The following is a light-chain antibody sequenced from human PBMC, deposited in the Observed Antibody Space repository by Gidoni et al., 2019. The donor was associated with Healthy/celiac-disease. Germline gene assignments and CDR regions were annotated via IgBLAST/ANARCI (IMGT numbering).Light chain of an antibody. Sequence: DIQMTQSPSSLSASVGDRVTITCRASQSIISYLNWYKQKPGKAPNLLIYAASSLQSGVPSRFSVSGSGTAFTLTISSLQPEDFATYDCQQSSSTFCTFXXXTKLEIK. V-gene: IGKV1-39*01. J-gene: IGKJ2*02. CDR2: AAS. CDR1: QSIISY. CDR3: QQSSSTFCT.